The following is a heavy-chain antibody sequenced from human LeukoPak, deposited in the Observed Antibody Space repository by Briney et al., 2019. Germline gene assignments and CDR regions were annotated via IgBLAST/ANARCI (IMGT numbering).Heavy chain of an antibody. V-gene: IGHV3-49*04. CDR2: IRSTAYGGTT. Sequence: PGRSLRLSCTTSGLTFGVFVMIMARQAPGKGLEGVGFIRSTAYGGTTEYAASMKGRFTISRDDSKSIAYLQMNSLKTEATAVYYWRLWTPTSHRDYWGQGTLVTVSS. CDR3: RLWTPTSHRDY. D-gene: IGHD2-21*01. CDR1: GLTFGVFV. J-gene: IGHJ4*02.